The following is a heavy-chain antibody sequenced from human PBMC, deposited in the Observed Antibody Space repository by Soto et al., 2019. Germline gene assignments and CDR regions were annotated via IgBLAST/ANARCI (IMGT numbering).Heavy chain of an antibody. CDR3: VRQSYDSSDYFDY. D-gene: IGHD3-22*01. V-gene: IGHV4-39*01. CDR2: IYYSGST. J-gene: IGHJ4*02. Sequence: RQHPGKGLEWIGYIYYSGSTYYNPSLKSRVTISIDTSRIHFSLKLISVTAADTAVYFCVRQSYDSSDYFDYWGQGTLVTVSS.